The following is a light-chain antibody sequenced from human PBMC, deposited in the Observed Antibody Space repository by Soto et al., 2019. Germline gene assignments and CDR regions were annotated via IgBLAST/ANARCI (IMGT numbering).Light chain of an antibody. CDR3: AAWDASLNGVV. CDR1: SSNIGGYN. V-gene: IGLV1-44*01. J-gene: IGLJ2*01. Sequence: QSVLTQPPSASGTPGQTVTISCSGSSSNIGGYNLNCYQQLPRTAATLLIYSNNQRPSGVPDRFSGCKSGTSAALAISGRQSEDEADYYCAAWDASLNGVVFGGGTKLTVL. CDR2: SNN.